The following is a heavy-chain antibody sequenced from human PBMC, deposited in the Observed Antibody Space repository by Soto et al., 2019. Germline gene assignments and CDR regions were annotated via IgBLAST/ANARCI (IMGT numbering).Heavy chain of an antibody. V-gene: IGHV1-18*01. Sequence: ASVKVSCKASGYTFTSYGISWVRQAPGQGLEWMGWISAYNGNTNYAQKIQGRVTMTTDTSTSTAYMELRSLISDDTVVYYCARVPYYDILTGYQTDYYYYGMDVWGQGTTVTVSS. J-gene: IGHJ6*02. D-gene: IGHD3-9*01. CDR1: GYTFTSYG. CDR3: ARVPYYDILTGYQTDYYYYGMDV. CDR2: ISAYNGNT.